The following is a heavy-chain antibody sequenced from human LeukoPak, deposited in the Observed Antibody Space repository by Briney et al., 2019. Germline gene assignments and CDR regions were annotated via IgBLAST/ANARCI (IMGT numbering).Heavy chain of an antibody. CDR3: ARGGDGYTG. J-gene: IGHJ4*02. Sequence: SETLSLTCAVSGGSISSGGYSWSWIRQPPGKGLEWIGYIYHSGSAYYNPSLKSRVTISVDRSKNQFSLKLSSVTAADTAVYYCARGGDGYTGWGQGTLVTVSS. V-gene: IGHV4-30-2*01. CDR1: GGSISSGGYS. D-gene: IGHD5-24*01. CDR2: IYHSGSA.